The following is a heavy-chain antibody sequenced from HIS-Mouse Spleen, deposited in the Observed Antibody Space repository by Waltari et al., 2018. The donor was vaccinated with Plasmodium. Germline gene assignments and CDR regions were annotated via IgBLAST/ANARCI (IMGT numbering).Heavy chain of an antibody. Sequence: QVQLVQSGAEVKKPGASVKVSCKASGYTFTGYFMHWVRQAPGQGREWMGWNNPNSGGTNYGQRVKGRVTKNRDTSIRKAYMELSRLRSDDTAVYYCARDPKQLGSAFDIWGQGTMVTVSS. CDR3: ARDPKQLGSAFDI. CDR1: GYTFTGYF. V-gene: IGHV1-2*02. J-gene: IGHJ3*02. D-gene: IGHD7-27*01. CDR2: NNPNSGGT.